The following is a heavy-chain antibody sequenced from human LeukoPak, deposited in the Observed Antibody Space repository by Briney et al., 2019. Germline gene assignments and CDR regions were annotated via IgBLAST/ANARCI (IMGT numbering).Heavy chain of an antibody. CDR3: ARALAVAGTGGFDP. Sequence: GGSLRLSCAASGFTFSSYWMHCVLQAPGKGLVWVSRINSDGSSTSYADSVKGRFTISRDNAKNTLYLQMNSLRADDTAVYYCARALAVAGTGGFDPWGQGTLVTVSS. D-gene: IGHD6-19*01. CDR2: INSDGSST. CDR1: GFTFSSYW. V-gene: IGHV3-74*01. J-gene: IGHJ5*02.